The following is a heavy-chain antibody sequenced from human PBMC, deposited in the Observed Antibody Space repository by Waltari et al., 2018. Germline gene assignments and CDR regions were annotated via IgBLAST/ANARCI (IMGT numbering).Heavy chain of an antibody. Sequence: EVHLVESGGGLVQPGGSLRLSCAASGFTFSSYWMSWVRQAPGKGLEWVANIKQDGSQKYYVDSVKGRFTISRDNAKNSLYLQMNSLRVEDTAVYYCARDPVDTVFDYWGQGTLVTVSS. CDR1: GFTFSSYW. D-gene: IGHD5-18*01. CDR3: ARDPVDTVFDY. CDR2: IKQDGSQK. J-gene: IGHJ4*02. V-gene: IGHV3-7*01.